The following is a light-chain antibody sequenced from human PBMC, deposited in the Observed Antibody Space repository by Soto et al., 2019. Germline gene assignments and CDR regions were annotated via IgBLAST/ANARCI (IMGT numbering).Light chain of an antibody. CDR2: GAS. J-gene: IGKJ2*01. V-gene: IGKV3-20*01. CDR1: QRVSSSY. CDR3: QQYGGSPLYT. Sequence: EIVLTQSPGTLSLSPGERATLSCRASQRVSSSYLAWYQQKPGQAPRLLIYGASSRAIGIPDRFSGSGSGTAFTLTISRLEPEDFAVYYCQQYGGSPLYTFGPGTKLEIK.